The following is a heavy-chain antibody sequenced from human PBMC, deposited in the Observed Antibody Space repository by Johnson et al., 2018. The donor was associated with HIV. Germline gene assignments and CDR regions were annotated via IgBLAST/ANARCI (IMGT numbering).Heavy chain of an antibody. D-gene: IGHD6-19*01. Sequence: QVQLVESGGGVVQPGRSLRLSCAASGFTFSSYAMHWVRQAPGKGLEWVAVISYDGSNKNYADSVKGRFTISRDNSKNTLYLQMNSLGAEDTAVYYCARGGSGWYFAFDIWGQGTMVTVSS. J-gene: IGHJ3*02. CDR2: ISYDGSNK. CDR3: ARGGSGWYFAFDI. CDR1: GFTFSSYA. V-gene: IGHV3-30*04.